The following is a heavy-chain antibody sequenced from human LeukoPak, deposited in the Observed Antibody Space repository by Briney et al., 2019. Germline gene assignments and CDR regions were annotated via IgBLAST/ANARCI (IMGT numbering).Heavy chain of an antibody. J-gene: IGHJ4*02. CDR2: ISAYNDNT. CDR1: GYTFTSYG. V-gene: IGHV1-18*01. D-gene: IGHD6-13*01. CDR3: ARARLGAAAGKSPFGY. Sequence: ASVKVSCKASGYTFTSYGISWVRQAPGQGLEWMGWISAYNDNTDYAQKLQGRVTMTTDTSTSTACMELRSLRSDDTAVYYCARARLGAAAGKSPFGYWGQGTLVTVSS.